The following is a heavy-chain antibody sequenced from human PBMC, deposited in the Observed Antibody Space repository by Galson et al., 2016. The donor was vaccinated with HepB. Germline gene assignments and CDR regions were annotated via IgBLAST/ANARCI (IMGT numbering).Heavy chain of an antibody. CDR1: GFTFSSYG. CDR2: ISQDGSNK. D-gene: IGHD3-22*01. J-gene: IGHJ4*02. Sequence: SLRLSCAASGFTFSSYGMHWVRQAPGKGLEWMAVISQDGSNKYYADSVKGRFTIPRDNAKNSLYLQMNSLRAEDTAVYYCARASYYYDSSDYRASYYFDYWGQGTLVTVSS. CDR3: ARASYYYDSSDYRASYYFDY. V-gene: IGHV3-30*03.